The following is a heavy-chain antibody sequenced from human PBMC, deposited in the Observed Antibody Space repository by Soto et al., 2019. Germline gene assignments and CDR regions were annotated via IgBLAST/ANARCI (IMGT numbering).Heavy chain of an antibody. V-gene: IGHV1-45*02. CDR2: ITPFNGNT. D-gene: IGHD3-10*01. Sequence: QMQLVQSGAEVEKTGSSVKISCRASGYTFTYRHLHWLRQAPGQALEWMGWITPFNGNTNYAQKFHGSVLLHRDASMSTVYLELRSLRSEDTAMYYCANLASGSDSFDIWGQGKMVTVSS. CDR1: GYTFTYRH. J-gene: IGHJ3*02. CDR3: ANLASGSDSFDI.